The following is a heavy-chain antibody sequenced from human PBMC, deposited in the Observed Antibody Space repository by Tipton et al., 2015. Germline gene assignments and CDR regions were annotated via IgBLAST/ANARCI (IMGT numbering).Heavy chain of an antibody. D-gene: IGHD3-16*01. CDR2: IYYTGRS. V-gene: IGHV4-31*03. CDR3: AREPKVWGDRNWFDP. CDR1: GGSISSGGYY. Sequence: TLSLTCTVSGGSISSGGYYWSWIRQHPGKGLEWIGYIYYTGRSDYKPSLKSRVTISVDTSKNQFSLKLTSVTAADTAIYYCAREPKVWGDRNWFDPWGHGILVTVSS. J-gene: IGHJ5*02.